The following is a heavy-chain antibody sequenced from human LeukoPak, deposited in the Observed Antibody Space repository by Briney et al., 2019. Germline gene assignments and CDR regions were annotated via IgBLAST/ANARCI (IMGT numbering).Heavy chain of an antibody. D-gene: IGHD3-10*01. V-gene: IGHV1-18*01. Sequence: GASVKVSCKASGYTFTSYGISWVRQAPGQGLEWMGWINFYNGNIDYAQKFQGRVTMTTDTSTSTAYMELRSLRSDDTAVYYCAREIHYGSGTGGVWGKGTTVTVSS. J-gene: IGHJ6*04. CDR2: INFYNGNI. CDR1: GYTFTSYG. CDR3: AREIHYGSGTGGV.